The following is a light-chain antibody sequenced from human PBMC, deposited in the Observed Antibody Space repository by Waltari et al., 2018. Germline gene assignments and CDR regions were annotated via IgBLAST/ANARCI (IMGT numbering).Light chain of an antibody. J-gene: IGKJ3*01. CDR2: WAS. CDR3: QQHSSPPFT. CDR1: QSVLYSPNNKNY. Sequence: DIVMTQSPDSLAVSLGERATLNCKSSQSVLYSPNNKNYVSWYKQKPGQPPNLLISWASTRESGVPDRFSGSASGTDFTLTISSLQAEDVAVYYCQQHSSPPFTFGPGTRLEIK. V-gene: IGKV4-1*01.